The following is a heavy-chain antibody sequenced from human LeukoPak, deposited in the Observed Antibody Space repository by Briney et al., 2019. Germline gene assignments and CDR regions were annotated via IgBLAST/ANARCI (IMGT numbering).Heavy chain of an antibody. J-gene: IGHJ5*02. CDR3: ARSDWFDP. V-gene: IGHV3-74*01. CDR2: INSDESTT. Sequence: GGSLRLSCVASGFTLSGHWMHWARQAPGKGLVWVSRINSDESTTVYADSVKGRFTISRDNAKNTLYLQMNSLTAEDTAVYYCARSDWFDPWGQGTLVTVSS. CDR1: GFTLSGHW.